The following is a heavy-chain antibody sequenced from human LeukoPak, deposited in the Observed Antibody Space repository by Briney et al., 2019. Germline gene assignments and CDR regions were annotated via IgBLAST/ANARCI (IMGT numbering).Heavy chain of an antibody. CDR3: ASALLMVRFLEWLPLGY. V-gene: IGHV3-30-3*01. Sequence: GGSLRLSCAASGFTFSSYAMHWVRQAPGKGLEWVAVISYDGSNKYYADSVKGRFTISRDNSKNTLYLQMNSLRAEDTAVYYCASALLMVRFLEWLPLGYWGQGTLVTVSS. D-gene: IGHD3-3*01. CDR2: ISYDGSNK. J-gene: IGHJ4*02. CDR1: GFTFSSYA.